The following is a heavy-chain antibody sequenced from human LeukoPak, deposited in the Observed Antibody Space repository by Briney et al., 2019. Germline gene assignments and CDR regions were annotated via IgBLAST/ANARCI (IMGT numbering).Heavy chain of an antibody. CDR1: GGSISSYY. CDR2: IYYSGST. V-gene: IGHV4-59*08. J-gene: IGHJ4*02. D-gene: IGHD3-10*01. Sequence: PSETLSLTCTVSGGSISSYYWSWIRQPPGKGLEWIGYIYYSGSTNYNPSLKSRVTISVDTSKNQFSLKLSLVTAADTAVYYCARGGVTITAAAYQWGQGTLVTVSS. CDR3: ARGGVTITAAAYQ.